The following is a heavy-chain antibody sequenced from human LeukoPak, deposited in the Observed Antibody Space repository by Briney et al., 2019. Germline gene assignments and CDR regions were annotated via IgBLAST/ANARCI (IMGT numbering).Heavy chain of an antibody. Sequence: GGSLRLSCAASEFTFSSYSMNWVRQAAGKGLEWVAYISSGSTTVHYADSVKGRFTISRDNAKNSVYLQMDSLRAEDTALYYCARDPSVYCATTSCYDLDYWGQGTPVTVSS. CDR2: ISSGSTTV. J-gene: IGHJ4*02. V-gene: IGHV3-48*04. D-gene: IGHD2-2*01. CDR1: EFTFSSYS. CDR3: ARDPSVYCATTSCYDLDY.